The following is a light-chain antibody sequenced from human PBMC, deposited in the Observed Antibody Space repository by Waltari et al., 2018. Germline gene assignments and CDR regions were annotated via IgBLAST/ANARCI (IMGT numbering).Light chain of an antibody. V-gene: IGLV3-21*02. CDR1: NIGSKS. Sequence: SYVLTQPPSVSVAPGQTARITCGGNNIGSKSVQWYQQKPGQAPVLVVYDDSDRPSGLPERFSGSNSGNTATLTISRVEAGDEADYYCQVWDSSSDVVFGGGTKLTVL. CDR3: QVWDSSSDVV. CDR2: DDS. J-gene: IGLJ2*01.